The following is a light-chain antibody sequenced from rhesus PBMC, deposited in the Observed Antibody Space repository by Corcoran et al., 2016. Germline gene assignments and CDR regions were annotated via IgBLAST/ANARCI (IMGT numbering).Light chain of an antibody. CDR2: QTS. CDR1: ESVSLFGVNL. J-gene: IGKJ2*01. Sequence: DIVLTQSPASLAVSPGQRATITCRASESVSLFGVNLIHWYQQKPGQPPKLLDNQTSYKHTGVPARFSGRGSGTDFTMKLNTMRADESANYYCLQTYNSPYSFSHGTKVEIK. V-gene: IGKV7-13*01. CDR3: LQTYNSPYS.